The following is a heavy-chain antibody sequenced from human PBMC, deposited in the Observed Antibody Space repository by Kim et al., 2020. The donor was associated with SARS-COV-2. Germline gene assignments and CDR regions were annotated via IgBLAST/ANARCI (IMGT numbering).Heavy chain of an antibody. D-gene: IGHD2-15*01. CDR2: IYYSGST. CDR3: AREGGPYYYYYGMDV. V-gene: IGHV4-59*01. Sequence: SETLSRTCTVSGGSISSYYWSWIRQPPGKGLEWIGYIYYSGSTNYNPSLKSRVTISVDTSKNQFSLKLSSVTAADTAVYYCAREGGPYYYYYGMDVWGQGTTVTVSS. J-gene: IGHJ6*02. CDR1: GGSISSYY.